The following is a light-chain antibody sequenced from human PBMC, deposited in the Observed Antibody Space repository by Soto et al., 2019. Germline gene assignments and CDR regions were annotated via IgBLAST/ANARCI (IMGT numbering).Light chain of an antibody. CDR1: AGDLGLHKS. CDR2: EVS. J-gene: IGLJ1*01. Sequence: ALTQPASVSGSPGQSTTVSFPGIAGDLGLHKSVSWSLHHPGKAPKVMIYEVSNRPSGVSRRFSGSKSGNTASLTISGLQAEDEAHYYCSSYTSDNRDYVFGTGTKVTVL. CDR3: SSYTSDNRDYV. V-gene: IGLV2-14*01.